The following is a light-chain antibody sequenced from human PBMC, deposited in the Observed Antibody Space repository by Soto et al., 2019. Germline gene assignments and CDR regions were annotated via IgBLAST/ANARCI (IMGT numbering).Light chain of an antibody. CDR1: QYVSSN. V-gene: IGKV3D-15*01. CDR3: QQYNLRRT. Sequence: EIVMTQSPATLSVSPGERATLSCRASQYVSSNYLAWFQQKPGQAPRLLIYDASTRATGIPARFSGSGSGTEFTLTISSLQSEDFAVYYCQQYNLRRTFGQGTKVDIK. J-gene: IGKJ1*01. CDR2: DAS.